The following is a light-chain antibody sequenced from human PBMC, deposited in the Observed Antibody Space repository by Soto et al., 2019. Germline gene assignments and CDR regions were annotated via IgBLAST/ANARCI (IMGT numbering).Light chain of an antibody. CDR2: DAS. CDR1: ESLNMRY. V-gene: IGKV3-20*01. J-gene: IGKJ1*01. Sequence: EIAWTQSPGTLSLSPGARATLSCIASESLNMRYLAWYQQKPGQAPRLLIYDASDRATGIPDRFSGSGSGTDFTLTITTLEPEDFGVYYCHQYADSPQTFGQGTKVDIK. CDR3: HQYADSPQT.